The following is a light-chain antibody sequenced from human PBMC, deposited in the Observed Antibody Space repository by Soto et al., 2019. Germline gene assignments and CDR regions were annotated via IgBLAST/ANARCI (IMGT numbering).Light chain of an antibody. J-gene: IGKJ5*01. CDR2: GAS. V-gene: IGKV3-15*01. Sequence: EIVMTQSPATLSVSPGERGCFACRSSEGVTTNLAWYQHKPGQAPRLLISGASTGATGIPARFSGSGFGTDFTLTISSLEPEDAAVYYCQQRSNWPPITFGQGTRLEIK. CDR3: QQRSNWPPIT. CDR1: EGVTTN.